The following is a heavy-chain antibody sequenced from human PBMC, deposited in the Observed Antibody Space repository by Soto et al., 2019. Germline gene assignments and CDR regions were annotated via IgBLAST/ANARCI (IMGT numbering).Heavy chain of an antibody. V-gene: IGHV4-59*08. CDR3: ARHVHYYGSGSPQIYFDY. CDR2: IYYSGST. CDR1: GGSISSYY. Sequence: SETLSLTCTVSGGSISSYYWSWIRQPPGKGLEWIGYIYYSGSTNYNPSLKSRVTISVDTSKNQFSLKLSSVTAAGAAVYYCARHVHYYGSGSPQIYFDYWGQGTLVTVSS. D-gene: IGHD3-10*01. J-gene: IGHJ4*02.